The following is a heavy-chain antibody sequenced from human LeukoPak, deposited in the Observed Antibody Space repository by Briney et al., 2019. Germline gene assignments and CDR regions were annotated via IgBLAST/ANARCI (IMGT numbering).Heavy chain of an antibody. Sequence: PSETLSLTCSVSGGSISSGGYSWSWIRQPPGKGLEWIGYIYHSGSTYYNPSLKRRVTISLDTSKKQFSLKLSLVTAADTAVYYCVSNYYDNSGFFDPWGQGALVTVSS. V-gene: IGHV4-30-2*02. D-gene: IGHD3-22*01. CDR1: GGSISSGGYS. CDR2: IYHSGST. CDR3: VSNYYDNSGFFDP. J-gene: IGHJ5*02.